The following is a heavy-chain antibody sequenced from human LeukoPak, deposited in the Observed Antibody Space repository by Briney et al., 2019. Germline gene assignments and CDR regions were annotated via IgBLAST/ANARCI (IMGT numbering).Heavy chain of an antibody. CDR2: IYSGGRT. V-gene: IGHV3-53*01. Sequence: TGGSLRLSCAASGFTVDINYMTWVRQAPGKGLEWVSVIYSGGRTYYADSVKGRFTISRDNSKNTLYLQMSSLRVEDTAVYFCARYVIRGLFDYWGQGTLVTVSS. D-gene: IGHD3-10*01. CDR3: ARYVIRGLFDY. CDR1: GFTVDINY. J-gene: IGHJ4*02.